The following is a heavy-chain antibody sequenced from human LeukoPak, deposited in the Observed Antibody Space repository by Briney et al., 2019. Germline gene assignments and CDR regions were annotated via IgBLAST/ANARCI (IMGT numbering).Heavy chain of an antibody. Sequence: GASVKVSCKASGYTFTSYYMHWVRQAPGQGLEWMGWINPNSGGTNYAQKFQGRVTMTRDTSISTAYMELSRLRPDDTAVYYCARSPTSCSSPPLHYYYYGMDVWGQGTTVTVSS. CDR3: ARSPTSCSSPPLHYYYYGMDV. V-gene: IGHV1-2*02. CDR1: GYTFTSYY. D-gene: IGHD6-6*01. J-gene: IGHJ6*02. CDR2: INPNSGGT.